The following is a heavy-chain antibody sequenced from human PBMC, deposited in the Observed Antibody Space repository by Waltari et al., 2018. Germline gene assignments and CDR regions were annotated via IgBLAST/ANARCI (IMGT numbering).Heavy chain of an antibody. CDR2: TFPIRGIA. V-gene: IGHV1-69*04. CDR1: GGTFSSYA. J-gene: IGHJ4*02. D-gene: IGHD2-21*01. CDR3: ARRSYCGGDCYHFDY. Sequence: QVQLVQSGAEVKKPGSSVKVSCKASGGTFSSYAISWVRQAPGQGSECVGETFPIRGIANVGQNGQGRVTITADESTITAYMELSSLRSEDTAVYYCARRSYCGGDCYHFDYWGQGTLVTVSS.